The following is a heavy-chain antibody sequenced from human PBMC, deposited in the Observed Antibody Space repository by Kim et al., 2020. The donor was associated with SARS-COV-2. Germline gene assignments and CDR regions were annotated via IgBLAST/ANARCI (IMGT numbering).Heavy chain of an antibody. CDR3: ARNYGSGSYLPSYFDY. V-gene: IGHV1-69*01. J-gene: IGHJ4*02. Sequence: KIQGRVTITADEYTSTAYMELSSLRSEDTAVYYCARNYGSGSYLPSYFDYWGQGTLVTVSS. D-gene: IGHD3-10*01.